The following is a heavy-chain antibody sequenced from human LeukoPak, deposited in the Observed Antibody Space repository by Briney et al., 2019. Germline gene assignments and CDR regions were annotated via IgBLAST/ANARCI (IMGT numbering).Heavy chain of an antibody. CDR2: IYSGGST. Sequence: GGSLRLSCEASGFTVSSNYMSWVRQAPGKGLEWVSVIYSGGSTYYADSVKGRFTISRDNSKNTLYLQMNSLRAEDTAVYYCARRGPDSSGWGPHDAFDIWGQGTMVTVSS. D-gene: IGHD3-22*01. CDR3: ARRGPDSSGWGPHDAFDI. J-gene: IGHJ3*02. CDR1: GFTVSSNY. V-gene: IGHV3-53*01.